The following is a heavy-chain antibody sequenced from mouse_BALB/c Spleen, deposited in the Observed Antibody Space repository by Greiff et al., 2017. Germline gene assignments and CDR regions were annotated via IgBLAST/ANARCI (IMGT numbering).Heavy chain of an antibody. V-gene: IGHV3-6*02. CDR3: ARDPAYGGPFDY. J-gene: IGHJ2*01. CDR1: GYSITSGYY. CDR2: ISYDGSN. D-gene: IGHD1-1*01. Sequence: EVKLVESGPGLVKPSQSLSLTCSVTGYSITSGYYWNWIRQFPGNKLEWMGYISYDGSNNYNPSLKNRISITRDTSKNQFFLKLNSVTTEDTATYYCARDPAYGGPFDYWGQGTTLTVSS.